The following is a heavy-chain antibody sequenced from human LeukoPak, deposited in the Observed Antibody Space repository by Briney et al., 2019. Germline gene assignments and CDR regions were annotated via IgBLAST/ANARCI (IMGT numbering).Heavy chain of an antibody. J-gene: IGHJ4*02. Sequence: GGSLRLSCAASGFTFSNAWMSWVRQAPGKGLEWVGRIKSKTHGGTADYAAPAKDRFTISRDDSKSTLYLQMNSLKTEDTAVYYCATDWVGAATDTFDYWGQGTLVTVSS. CDR1: GFTFSNAW. V-gene: IGHV3-15*01. D-gene: IGHD6-25*01. CDR3: ATDWVGAATDTFDY. CDR2: IKSKTHGGTA.